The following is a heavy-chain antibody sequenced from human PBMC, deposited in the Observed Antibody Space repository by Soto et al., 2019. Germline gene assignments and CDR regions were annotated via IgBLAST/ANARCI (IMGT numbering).Heavy chain of an antibody. V-gene: IGHV1-8*01. CDR3: ARKGVLDLFVYF. Sequence: QVQLVQSGAEVKKPGASVKVSCKASGYTFSSYDINWVRQAAGQGLEWMGWVNPNSGDTDYAQKFQGRVTMTRDTSISTAYMELSSLRSEDTAVYYCARKGVLDLFVYFWGQGTLVTVSS. D-gene: IGHD3-9*01. CDR2: VNPNSGDT. J-gene: IGHJ4*02. CDR1: GYTFSSYD.